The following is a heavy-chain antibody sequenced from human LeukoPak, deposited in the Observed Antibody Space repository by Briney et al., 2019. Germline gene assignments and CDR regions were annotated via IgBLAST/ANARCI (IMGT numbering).Heavy chain of an antibody. CDR3: ARDMDDILTGYPYGMDV. CDR2: ISSSSSYT. CDR1: GFTFSDYY. V-gene: IGHV3-11*05. J-gene: IGHJ6*02. D-gene: IGHD3-9*01. Sequence: GGSLRLSCAASGFTFSDYYMSWIRQAPGKGLEWVSYISSSSSYTNYADSVKGRFTISRDNGKNSLYLQMNSLRAEDTAVYYCARDMDDILTGYPYGMDVWGQGTTVTVSS.